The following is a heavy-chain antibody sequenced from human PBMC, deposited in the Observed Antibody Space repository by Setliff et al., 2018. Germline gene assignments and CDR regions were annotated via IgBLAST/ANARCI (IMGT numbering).Heavy chain of an antibody. V-gene: IGHV3-7*01. D-gene: IGHD3-16*01. CDR1: GFTFSSHW. Sequence: ASGFTFSSHWMSWVRQSPGKGLEWVANINQDGSEKDYVDSVKGRFTISRDRAKNSLYLQMNSLRAEDTAVYYCARDLGAIFRYGLDVWGQGTTVTVSS. CDR3: ARDLGAIFRYGLDV. J-gene: IGHJ6*02. CDR2: INQDGSEK.